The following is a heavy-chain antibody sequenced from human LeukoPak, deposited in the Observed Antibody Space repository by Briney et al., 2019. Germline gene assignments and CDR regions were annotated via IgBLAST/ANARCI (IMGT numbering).Heavy chain of an antibody. CDR1: GFTFNDHA. CDR2: IIWNDGSK. Sequence: GGSLRLSCAASGFTFNDHAMHWVRQVQGKGLEWVSGIIWNDGSKAYADSVKGRFTISRDNAKNSLYLQMSSLTTEDTAFYYCARVHGAFGYYFINVWGKGTTVTVSS. D-gene: IGHD3-3*01. CDR3: ARVHGAFGYYFINV. J-gene: IGHJ6*03. V-gene: IGHV3-9*01.